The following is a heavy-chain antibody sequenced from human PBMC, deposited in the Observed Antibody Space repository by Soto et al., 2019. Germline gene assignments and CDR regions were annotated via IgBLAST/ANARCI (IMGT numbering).Heavy chain of an antibody. Sequence: PGGSLRLSCAASGFAFSSYAMSWVRQAPGKGLEWVSAISGSGGSTYYADSVKGRFTISRDNSKNTLYLQMNSLRAEDTAVYYCAKVPAYYYDSSGYLDYWGQGTLVTVSS. J-gene: IGHJ4*02. CDR1: GFAFSSYA. V-gene: IGHV3-23*01. CDR3: AKVPAYYYDSSGYLDY. CDR2: ISGSGGST. D-gene: IGHD3-22*01.